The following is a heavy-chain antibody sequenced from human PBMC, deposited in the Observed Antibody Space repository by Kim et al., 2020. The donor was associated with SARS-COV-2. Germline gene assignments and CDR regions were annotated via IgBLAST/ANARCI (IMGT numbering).Heavy chain of an antibody. Sequence: ASVKVSCKASGFSFSNFELHWVRQAPGQGLEWMGWMHPKSGQTGFKEKFQGRISMTWDPSIQTVYMQLTTLKSDDTAMYYCARGRPDLFVVDFYFDYWGQ. J-gene: IGHJ4*02. D-gene: IGHD2-15*01. CDR1: GFSFSNFE. CDR2: MHPKSGQT. V-gene: IGHV1-8*01. CDR3: ARGRPDLFVVDFYFDY.